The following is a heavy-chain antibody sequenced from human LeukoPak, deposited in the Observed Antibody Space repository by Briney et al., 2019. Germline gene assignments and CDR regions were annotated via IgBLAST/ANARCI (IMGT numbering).Heavy chain of an antibody. V-gene: IGHV3-73*01. CDR1: GFTFSGSA. D-gene: IGHD3-22*01. Sequence: GGSLRLSCAASGFTFSGSAMHWVRQTSGKGLEWVGRIRSKANSYATAYAASVKGRFTISRDDSKNTAYLQMNSLKTEDTAVYYCTRLPIGGYRDYWGQGTLVTVSS. J-gene: IGHJ4*02. CDR3: TRLPIGGYRDY. CDR2: IRSKANSYAT.